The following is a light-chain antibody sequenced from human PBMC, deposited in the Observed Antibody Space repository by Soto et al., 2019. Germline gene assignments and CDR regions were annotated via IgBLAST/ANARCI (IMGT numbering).Light chain of an antibody. CDR3: TSFTSSTTPYV. CDR1: SSDVGRYNS. Sequence: QSVLTQPASVSWSPGQSITISCTGTSSDVGRYNSVSWYQLHPGKAPRLVIFDVDYRPSGVSDRFSGSKSGNTASLTISGLQAEDEADYYCTSFTSSTTPYVFGTGTKVTVL. V-gene: IGLV2-14*03. J-gene: IGLJ1*01. CDR2: DVD.